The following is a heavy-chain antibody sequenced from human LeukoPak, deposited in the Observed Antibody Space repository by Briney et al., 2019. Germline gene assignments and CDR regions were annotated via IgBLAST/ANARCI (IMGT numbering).Heavy chain of an antibody. J-gene: IGHJ4*02. Sequence: LGESLKISCKGSGYSFTSYWIGWVRQMPGKVLEWMGIIYPSDSDTRYSPSFQGQVTISADKSISTAYLQWSSLKASDTAMYYCARHLGIAVAGTVAPDYWGQGTLVTVSS. V-gene: IGHV5-51*01. CDR3: ARHLGIAVAGTVAPDY. CDR1: GYSFTSYW. D-gene: IGHD6-19*01. CDR2: IYPSDSDT.